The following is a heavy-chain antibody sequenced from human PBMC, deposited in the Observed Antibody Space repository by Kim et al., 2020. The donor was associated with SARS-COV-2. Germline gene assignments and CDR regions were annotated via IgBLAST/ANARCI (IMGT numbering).Heavy chain of an antibody. D-gene: IGHD3-10*01. Sequence: SETLSLTCTVSGGSISSSSYYWGWIRQPPGKGLEWIGSIYYSGSTYYNPSLKSRVTISVDTSKNQFSLKLSSVTAADTAVYYCARDYGSGSYSIYYYYYGMDVWGQGTTVTVSS. V-gene: IGHV4-39*02. J-gene: IGHJ6*02. CDR2: IYYSGST. CDR3: ARDYGSGSYSIYYYYYGMDV. CDR1: GGSISSSSYY.